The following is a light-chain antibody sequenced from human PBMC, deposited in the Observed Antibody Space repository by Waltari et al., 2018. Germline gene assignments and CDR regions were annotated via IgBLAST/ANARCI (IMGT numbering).Light chain of an antibody. V-gene: IGKV1-39*01. CDR2: ATS. CDR3: QQNDSAPRT. Sequence: DIEMTQSPSSLSSSVGDRATLSCRASEDLNKYLYWYQQKPGKAPRLLISATSTLRSGVPSRFSGSSSGTDFSLTISRLQAEDVAIYYCQQNDSAPRTFGGGTKVEI. CDR1: EDLNKY. J-gene: IGKJ4*01.